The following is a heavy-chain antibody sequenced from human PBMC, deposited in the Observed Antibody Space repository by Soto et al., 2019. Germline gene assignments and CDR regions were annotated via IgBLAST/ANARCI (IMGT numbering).Heavy chain of an antibody. J-gene: IGHJ3*02. V-gene: IGHV3-11*01. D-gene: IGHD6-19*01. CDR3: AQHLAGWYRAFDI. CDR1: GFTFSDYY. CDR2: ISSSGSTI. Sequence: GGSLRLSCAASGFTFSDYYMSWIRQAPGKGLEWVSYISSSGSTIYYADSVKGRFTISRDNAKNSLYLQMNSLRAEDTAVYYCAQHLAGWYRAFDIWGQGTMVTVSS.